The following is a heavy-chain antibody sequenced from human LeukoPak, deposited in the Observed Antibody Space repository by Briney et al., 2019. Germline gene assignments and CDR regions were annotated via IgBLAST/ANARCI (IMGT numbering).Heavy chain of an antibody. Sequence: GGSLRLSCAGSGVTFINYWMTWVRQVPGKGLERVANINRDGSGKYYLPSVRGRFTISKDDAKDSLYLQMDSLRPEDTAIYYCARVEYSGNGNLYWGQGTLVTVSS. CDR3: ARVEYSGNGNLY. CDR1: GVTFINYW. D-gene: IGHD5-12*01. J-gene: IGHJ4*02. V-gene: IGHV3-7*01. CDR2: INRDGSGK.